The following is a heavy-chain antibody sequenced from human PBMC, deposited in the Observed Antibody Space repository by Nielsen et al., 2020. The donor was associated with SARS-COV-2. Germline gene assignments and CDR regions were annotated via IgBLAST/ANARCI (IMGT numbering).Heavy chain of an antibody. CDR3: ARSKAYYYYYMDV. V-gene: IGHV4-61*01. D-gene: IGHD4-11*01. CDR2: IYYSGST. CDR1: GGSVSSGSYY. J-gene: IGHJ6*03. Sequence: GSLRLSCTVSGGSVSSGSYYWSWIRQPPGKGLEWIGYIYYSGSTNYNPSLKSRVTISVDTSKNQFSLKLSSVTAADTAVYYCARSKAYYYYYMDVWGKGTTVTVSS.